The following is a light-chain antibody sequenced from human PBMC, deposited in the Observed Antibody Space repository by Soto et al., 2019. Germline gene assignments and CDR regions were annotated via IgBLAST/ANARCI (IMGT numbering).Light chain of an antibody. Sequence: QSALAQPASVSGSPGQSITVSCAGTSSDVGAYKYVSWYQQHPGKAPKLIIYDVSNRPSGVSHRFSGSKSGNTASLTISGLQPEHEAVYYCNSFTTGSTYVFGTGTKLTVL. CDR1: SSDVGAYKY. CDR3: NSFTTGSTYV. CDR2: DVS. V-gene: IGLV2-14*03. J-gene: IGLJ1*01.